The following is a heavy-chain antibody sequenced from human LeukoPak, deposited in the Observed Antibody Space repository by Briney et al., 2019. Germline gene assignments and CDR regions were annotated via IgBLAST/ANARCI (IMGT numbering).Heavy chain of an antibody. CDR1: GYTFTSYG. J-gene: IGHJ4*02. D-gene: IGHD3-22*01. V-gene: IGHV1-18*01. CDR3: ARDLYDSSGYSRPRDY. Sequence: EASVKVSCKASGYTFTSYGISWVRQAPGQGLEWMGWISAYNGNTNYAQKLQGRVTMTTDTSTSTAYMELRSLRSDDTAVYYCARDLYDSSGYSRPRDYWGQGTLVTVS. CDR2: ISAYNGNT.